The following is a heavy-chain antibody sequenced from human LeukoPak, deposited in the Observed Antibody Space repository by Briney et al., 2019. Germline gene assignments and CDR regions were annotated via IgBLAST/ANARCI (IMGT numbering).Heavy chain of an antibody. V-gene: IGHV4-39*02. CDR3: ARLVAVAGVFDY. Sequence: SETLSLTCTVSGASISSSNYYWGWIRQPPGKGLQWIGNIYYSGSTYYNPSLKSRVTISLDTSKNHFSLKLSSVTAADTAVYYCARLVAVAGVFDYWGQGTLVTVSS. J-gene: IGHJ4*02. CDR1: GASISSSNYY. CDR2: IYYSGST. D-gene: IGHD6-19*01.